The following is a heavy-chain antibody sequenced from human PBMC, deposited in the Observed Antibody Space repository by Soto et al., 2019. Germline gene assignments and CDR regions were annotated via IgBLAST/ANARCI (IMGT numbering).Heavy chain of an antibody. D-gene: IGHD3-3*01. Sequence: SETLSLTCTVSGGSIISGDYYWSWIRQTPGKGLEWIGYIYYSGDTNYNPSLKSRVIISVDTSKNQFSLKLSSVTAADTAVYYCARNPYVLRFLEWLPYGMDVWGQGTTVTVSS. J-gene: IGHJ6*02. CDR2: IYYSGDT. CDR1: GGSIISGDYY. V-gene: IGHV4-30-4*01. CDR3: ARNPYVLRFLEWLPYGMDV.